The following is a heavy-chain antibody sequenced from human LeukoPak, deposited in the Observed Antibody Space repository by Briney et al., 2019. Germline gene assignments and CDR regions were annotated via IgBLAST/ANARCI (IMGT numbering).Heavy chain of an antibody. CDR1: GFTFSSYV. J-gene: IGHJ3*01. Sequence: GGSLRLSCAASGFTFSSYVMSWVRQAPGKGLEWVSGISGSGGTTYYADSVKGRFTISRDDSRNTLYLQMNSLGAEDTAVYYCAKSWRSYDSSTSYYAFDLWGQGTTVTVSS. D-gene: IGHD3-22*01. CDR3: AKSWRSYDSSTSYYAFDL. V-gene: IGHV3-23*01. CDR2: ISGSGGTT.